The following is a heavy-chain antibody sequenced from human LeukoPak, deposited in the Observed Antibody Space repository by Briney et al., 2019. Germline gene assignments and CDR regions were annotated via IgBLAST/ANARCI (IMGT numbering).Heavy chain of an antibody. CDR3: AREAITMRTVVINEDYFDY. J-gene: IGHJ4*02. V-gene: IGHV3-48*03. CDR2: INSGGFTI. CDR1: GFTFSNYE. Sequence: PGGSLRLSCGASGFTFSNYEMNWVRQAPGKGLEWVSYINSGGFTIYYADSVKGRFTFSRDNAKNSLYLQMNSLRVEDTAVYYCAREAITMRTVVINEDYFDYWGQGTLVTVSS. D-gene: IGHD3-22*01.